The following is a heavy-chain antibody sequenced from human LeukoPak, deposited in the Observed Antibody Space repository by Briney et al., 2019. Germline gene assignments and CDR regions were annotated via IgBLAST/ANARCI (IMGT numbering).Heavy chain of an antibody. V-gene: IGHV6-1*01. CDR1: GDSVSSNSAA. D-gene: IGHD3-10*01. Sequence: SQTLSLTCAISGDSVSSNSAAWNWIRQSPSRGLEWLGRTYYRSKWYNDYAVSVKSRITINPDTSKNQFSLQLNSVTPEDTAVYYCARATYYGSGSYLTLYYYYYMDVWGKGTTVTISS. CDR2: TYYRSKWYN. CDR3: ARATYYGSGSYLTLYYYYYMDV. J-gene: IGHJ6*03.